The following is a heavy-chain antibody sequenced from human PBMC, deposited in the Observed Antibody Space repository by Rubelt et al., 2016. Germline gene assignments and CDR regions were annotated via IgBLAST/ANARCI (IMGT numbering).Heavy chain of an antibody. D-gene: IGHD6-13*01. V-gene: IGHV1-46*01. CDR3: ARDLVKGSSWYYYGMDV. Sequence: QKFQGRVTMTRDTSTSTVYMELSSLRSEDTAVYYCARDLVKGSSWYYYGMDVWGQGTTVTVSS. J-gene: IGHJ6*02.